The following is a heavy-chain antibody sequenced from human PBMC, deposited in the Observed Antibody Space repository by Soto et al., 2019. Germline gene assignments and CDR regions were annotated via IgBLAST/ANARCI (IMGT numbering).Heavy chain of an antibody. J-gene: IGHJ4*02. CDR1: GFTFSTYA. D-gene: IGHD1-26*01. Sequence: QVHLVESGGGVVQPGRSLRLSCAASGFTFSTYALHWVRQAPGRGLEWVAVIPDDGSDEYYADSVKGGFTISRDNSKNTLYLQMNSLKTDDTALYYCTRDYRGIYFPSYFDYWGQGTLVTVSS. CDR2: IPDDGSDE. V-gene: IGHV3-30*04. CDR3: TRDYRGIYFPSYFDY.